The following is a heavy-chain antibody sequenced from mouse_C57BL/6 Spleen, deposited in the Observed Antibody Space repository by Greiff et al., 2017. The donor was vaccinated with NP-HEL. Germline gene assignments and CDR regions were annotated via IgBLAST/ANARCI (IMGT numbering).Heavy chain of an antibody. CDR3: ASRAYYSNYGFDY. J-gene: IGHJ2*01. CDR2: IDPSDSYT. D-gene: IGHD2-5*01. Sequence: QVQLQQSGAELVMPGASVKLSCKASGYTFTSYWMHWVKQRPGQGLEWIGEIDPSDSYTNYNQKFKGKSTLTVDKSSSTAYMQLSSLTSEDSAVYYCASRAYYSNYGFDYWGQGTTLTVSS. CDR1: GYTFTSYW. V-gene: IGHV1-69*01.